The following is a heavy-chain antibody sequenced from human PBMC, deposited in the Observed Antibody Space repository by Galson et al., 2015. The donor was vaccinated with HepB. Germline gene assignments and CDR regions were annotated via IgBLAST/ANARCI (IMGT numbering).Heavy chain of an antibody. CDR3: AREDSRGYYFDY. V-gene: IGHV3-30-3*01. CDR1: EFTFSTYA. D-gene: IGHD3-22*01. J-gene: IGHJ4*02. CDR2: ISSDGSTK. Sequence: SLRLSCAASEFTFSTYAMHWVRQAPGKGLEWVALISSDGSTKYYVDSVKGRSTISRANSKITLYLQMNSLRAEDTAVYYCAREDSRGYYFDYWGQGTLVTVSS.